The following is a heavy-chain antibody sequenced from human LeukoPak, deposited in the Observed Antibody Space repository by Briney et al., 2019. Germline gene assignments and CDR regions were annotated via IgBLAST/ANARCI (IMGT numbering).Heavy chain of an antibody. Sequence: GASVQVSCKASGYSFTSYVISWVGQAPGQALEGMGWISAYNGNTNYAQKLQRRDTMTRDASTSTAYMELRSLRFDATAVYYCARDPFNSGGNDVDFDYWGQGTLVTVSS. D-gene: IGHD4-23*01. J-gene: IGHJ4*02. CDR1: GYSFTSYV. CDR2: ISAYNGNT. V-gene: IGHV1-18*01. CDR3: ARDPFNSGGNDVDFDY.